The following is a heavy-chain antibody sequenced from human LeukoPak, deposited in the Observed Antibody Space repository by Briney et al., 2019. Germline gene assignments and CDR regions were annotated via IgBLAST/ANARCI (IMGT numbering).Heavy chain of an antibody. CDR1: GGSISNSDHY. CDR3: ATKLATISEPFDY. J-gene: IGHJ4*02. Sequence: SETLSLTCTVSGGSISNSDHYWGWMRQPPGKGLEWIGSIYYSGSTYYNPPLKSRVTISVDTSTNQFSLKVSSVTAAETAVYYCATKLATISEPFDYWGQGTLVTVSS. CDR2: IYYSGST. V-gene: IGHV4-39*01. D-gene: IGHD5-12*01.